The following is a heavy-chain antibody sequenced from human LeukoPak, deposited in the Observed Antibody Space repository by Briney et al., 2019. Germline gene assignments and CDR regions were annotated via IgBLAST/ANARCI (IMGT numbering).Heavy chain of an antibody. CDR1: GFSFSDYY. D-gene: IGHD3-10*01. CDR3: VRQYYYGSGSYLWAPDY. CDR2: ISSSGSFT. J-gene: IGHJ4*02. V-gene: IGHV3-11*04. Sequence: GGSLRLSCEGSGFSFSDYYISWMRQAPGKGLEWLTYISSSGSFTFYGDSVKGRFTISRDNAKNSVYLQMNSLRAEDTAVYYCVRQYYYGSGSYLWAPDYWGQGTLVTVSS.